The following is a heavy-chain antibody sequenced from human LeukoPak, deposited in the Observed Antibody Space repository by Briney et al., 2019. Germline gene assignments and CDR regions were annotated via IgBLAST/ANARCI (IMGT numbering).Heavy chain of an antibody. J-gene: IGHJ4*02. CDR1: GGSISSGGYY. CDR3: ARDSRRRPGYYYDSSGMWSFDY. V-gene: IGHV4-30-2*01. CDR2: IYHSGST. Sequence: SETLSLTCTVSGGSISSGGYYWSWIRQPPGKGLGWIGYIYHSGSTYYNPSLKSRVTISVDRSKNQFSLKLSSVTAADTAVYYCARDSRRRPGYYYDSSGMWSFDYWGQGTLVTVSS. D-gene: IGHD3-22*01.